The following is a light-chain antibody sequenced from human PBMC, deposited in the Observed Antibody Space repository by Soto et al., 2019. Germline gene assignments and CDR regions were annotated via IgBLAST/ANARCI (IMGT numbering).Light chain of an antibody. V-gene: IGKV1-12*01. Sequence: DIQMTQSPSSVSASVGDRVTITCRASQGVGSWLAWYQQKPGEALKLLIYRISNLQSGVPSRFSGSGSRTDFTLTISSLQPEDFATYYCQQGDSLPLTFGGGTKVEIK. CDR1: QGVGSW. CDR2: RIS. J-gene: IGKJ4*01. CDR3: QQGDSLPLT.